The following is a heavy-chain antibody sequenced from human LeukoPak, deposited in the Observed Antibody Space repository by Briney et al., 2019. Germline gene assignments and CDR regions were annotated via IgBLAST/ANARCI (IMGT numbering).Heavy chain of an antibody. CDR3: ARVGRVTTPRYCDY. CDR2: IEEYGRQI. J-gene: IGHJ4*02. D-gene: IGHD4-17*01. V-gene: IGHV3-7*01. CDR1: GFTFSSYW. Sequence: GGSLRLSCAVSGFTFSSYWMTWVRQAPGKGLEWVANIEEYGRQIYYVDSVKGRFTISRDNAKNSVYLQMNSLRDEDTAVYYCARVGRVTTPRYCDYWGQGTLVTVSS.